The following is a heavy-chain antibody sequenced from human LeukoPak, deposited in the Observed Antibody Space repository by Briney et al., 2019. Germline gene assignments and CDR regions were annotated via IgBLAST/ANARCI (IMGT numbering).Heavy chain of an antibody. D-gene: IGHD6-13*01. Sequence: ASETLSLTCTVSGGSISSYYWSWIRQPPGKGLEWIGYIYYSRSTNYNPSLKSRVTISVDTSKNQFSLKLSSVTAADTAVYYCARGGQLVFSRFDYWGQGTLVTVSS. V-gene: IGHV4-59*08. J-gene: IGHJ4*02. CDR1: GGSISSYY. CDR3: ARGGQLVFSRFDY. CDR2: IYYSRST.